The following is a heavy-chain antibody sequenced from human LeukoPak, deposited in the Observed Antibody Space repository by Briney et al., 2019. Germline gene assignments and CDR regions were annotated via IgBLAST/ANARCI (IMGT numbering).Heavy chain of an antibody. Sequence: PSETLSLTCTVSGGSISSYYWGWIRQPPGKGLEWIGSIYYSGSTYYNPSLKSRVTISVDTSKNQFSLKLSSVTAADTAVYYCARGGSSSSLVDYWGQGTLVNVSS. J-gene: IGHJ4*02. CDR3: ARGGSSSSLVDY. CDR1: GGSISSYY. D-gene: IGHD6-6*01. CDR2: IYYSGST. V-gene: IGHV4-39*07.